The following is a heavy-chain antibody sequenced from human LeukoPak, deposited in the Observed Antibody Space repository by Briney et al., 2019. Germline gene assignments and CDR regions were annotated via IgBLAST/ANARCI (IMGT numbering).Heavy chain of an antibody. CDR1: GFTFSDYY. CDR2: ISSSGSTI. CDR3: ARDRLRSRYDILTGYYY. D-gene: IGHD3-9*01. J-gene: IGHJ4*02. Sequence: GGSLRLSCAASGFTFSDYYMSWTRQAPGKGLEWVSYISSSGSTIYYADSVKGRFTISRDNAKNSLYLQMNSLRAEDTAVYYCARDRLRSRYDILTGYYYWGQGTLVTVSS. V-gene: IGHV3-11*01.